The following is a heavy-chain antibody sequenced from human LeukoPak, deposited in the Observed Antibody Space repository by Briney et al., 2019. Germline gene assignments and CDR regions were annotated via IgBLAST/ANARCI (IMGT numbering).Heavy chain of an antibody. CDR2: ISSSGSTI. J-gene: IGHJ4*02. V-gene: IGHV3-48*03. D-gene: IGHD1-14*01. Sequence: GGSLRLSCAASGFTFSSYEMNWVRQAPGKRLEWVSYISSSGSTIYYADSLKSRFTISRDNAKNSLYLQMNSLRAEDTAVYYCARVPLAGEADYWGQGTLVTVSS. CDR1: GFTFSSYE. CDR3: ARVPLAGEADY.